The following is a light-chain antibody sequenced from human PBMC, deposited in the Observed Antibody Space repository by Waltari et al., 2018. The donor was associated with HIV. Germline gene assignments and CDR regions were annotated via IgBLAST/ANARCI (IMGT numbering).Light chain of an antibody. J-gene: IGKJ2*01. CDR1: RSVSNN. CDR2: DAS. V-gene: IGKV3-11*01. CDR3: QQRSNWPRFT. Sequence: EIVLTQSPGTLSLSPGERATLSCRASRSVSNNFAWYQQRPGQAPRLLIYDASNRATGIPARFSGSGSGTDFTLTISSLEPEDFVVYYCQQRSNWPRFTFGQGTRLEI.